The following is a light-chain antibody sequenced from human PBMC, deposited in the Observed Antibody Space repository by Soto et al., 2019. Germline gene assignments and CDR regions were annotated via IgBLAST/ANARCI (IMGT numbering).Light chain of an antibody. CDR1: QSISTY. Sequence: DIQMTQSPSSLSASVGDRVTITCRASQSISTYLNWYQQKPGKAPSLLIFGASSLQSGVPSRFSGSGSGTDFTLTISSLRPEDFATYYCQQSYTTPRTFGQGTKV. V-gene: IGKV1-39*01. CDR2: GAS. J-gene: IGKJ1*01. CDR3: QQSYTTPRT.